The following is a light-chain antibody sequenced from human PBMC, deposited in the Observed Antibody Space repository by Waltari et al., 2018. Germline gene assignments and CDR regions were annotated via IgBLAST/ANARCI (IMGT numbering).Light chain of an antibody. CDR3: AAWDASLNGWV. V-gene: IGLV1-44*01. CDR1: RSNIGSNS. CDR2: SNN. Sequence: QSVLTQPPSASGTPGQRVAISCSGTRSNIGSNSVHWYQPLPGTAPNLLTHSNNPRPSGVPDRFSGSKSGTAASLAISGLQSEDEAHYYCAAWDASLNGWVFGGGTKLTVL. J-gene: IGLJ3*02.